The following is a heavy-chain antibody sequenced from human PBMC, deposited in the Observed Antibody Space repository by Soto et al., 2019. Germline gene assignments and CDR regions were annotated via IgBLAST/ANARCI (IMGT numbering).Heavy chain of an antibody. J-gene: IGHJ3*02. CDR1: GFTFGDYA. V-gene: IGHV3-49*03. CDR2: IRSKAYGGTT. Sequence: SLRLSFTASGFTFGDYAMSWFRQAPGTGLEWVGFIRSKAYGGTTEYAASVKGRFTISRDDSKSIAYLQMNSLKTEDTAVYYCTRSMVRGVIITLAYAFDIWGQGTMVTVSS. D-gene: IGHD3-10*01. CDR3: TRSMVRGVIITLAYAFDI.